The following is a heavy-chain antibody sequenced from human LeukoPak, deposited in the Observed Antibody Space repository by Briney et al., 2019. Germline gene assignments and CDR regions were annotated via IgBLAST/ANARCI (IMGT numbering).Heavy chain of an antibody. V-gene: IGHV3-30*18. J-gene: IGHJ1*01. D-gene: IGHD2-15*01. CDR3: AKDLSRAAHQYFQH. CDR1: GFTFSSYG. CDR2: ISYDGSNK. Sequence: GGSLRLSCAASGFTFSSYGMHWVRQAPGKGLEWVAVISYDGSNKYYADSVKGRFTISRDNSKNTLYLQMNSLRAEDTAVYYCAKDLSRAAHQYFQHWGQGTLVTVSS.